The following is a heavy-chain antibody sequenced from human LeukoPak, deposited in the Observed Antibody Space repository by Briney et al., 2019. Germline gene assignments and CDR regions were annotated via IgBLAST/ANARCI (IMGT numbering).Heavy chain of an antibody. CDR3: ARDLGGPAAGTLDY. Sequence: PSETLSLTCTVSGASFSNDYWSWVRQAPGKGLEWIGYIYHNGRTNYSPSLKSRIIMSIDTSQNQFSLKLTSVTAADTGVYYCARDLGGPAAGTLDYWGQGTLVTVSS. CDR1: GASFSNDY. J-gene: IGHJ4*02. CDR2: IYHNGRT. V-gene: IGHV4-59*01. D-gene: IGHD6-13*01.